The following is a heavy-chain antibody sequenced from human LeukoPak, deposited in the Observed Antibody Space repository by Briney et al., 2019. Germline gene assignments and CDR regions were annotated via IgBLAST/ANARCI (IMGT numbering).Heavy chain of an antibody. J-gene: IGHJ4*02. CDR1: GGSISSGDYY. Sequence: PSETLSLTSTVSGGSISSGDYYWSWIRQPPGKGLEWIGYIYYSGSTYYNPSLKSRVTISVDTSKNQFSLKLSSVTAADTAVYYCARVVRCSGGSCYYYFDYWGQGTLVTVSS. CDR3: ARVVRCSGGSCYYYFDY. CDR2: IYYSGST. V-gene: IGHV4-30-4*08. D-gene: IGHD2-15*01.